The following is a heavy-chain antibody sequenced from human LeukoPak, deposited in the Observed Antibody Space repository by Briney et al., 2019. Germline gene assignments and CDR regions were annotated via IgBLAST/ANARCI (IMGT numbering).Heavy chain of an antibody. V-gene: IGHV4-39*01. J-gene: IGHJ4*02. CDR1: GGSLSTSSYY. CDR2: IFCSGST. Sequence: SETLSLTCTVSGGSLSTSSYYWGWVRQPPGKGLEWIGNIFCSGSTYYSPSLKSRVTISLDTSRNQFSLRLTSVTAADTAVYYCARQTGLGLFILPGGQGTLVTVSS. D-gene: IGHD3/OR15-3a*01. CDR3: ARQTGLGLFILP.